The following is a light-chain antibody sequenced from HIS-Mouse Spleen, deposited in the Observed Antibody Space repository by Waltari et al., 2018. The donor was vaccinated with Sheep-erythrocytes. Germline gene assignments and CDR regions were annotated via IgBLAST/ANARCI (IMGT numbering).Light chain of an antibody. V-gene: IGKV1-33*01. CDR1: QDISNY. CDR2: DAS. Sequence: DIQMTQSPSSLSASVGDRVTITCQAIQDISNYLNWYQQKPGKAPKLLIYDASNLEKGVPSRFSGSGSGTDFTFTISSLQPEDIATYYCQQYDNLLTFGGGTKVEIK. CDR3: QQYDNLLT. J-gene: IGKJ4*01.